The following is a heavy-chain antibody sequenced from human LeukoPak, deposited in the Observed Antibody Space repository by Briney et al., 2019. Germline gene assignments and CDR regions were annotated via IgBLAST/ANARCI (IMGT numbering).Heavy chain of an antibody. J-gene: IGHJ3*01. CDR3: ARDHPRSTGWHGRVEAFDL. D-gene: IGHD6-19*01. Sequence: ASVKVSCKGSGFIFVGYYLHWVRQAPGQGLEWMGRINLNSGGTSYAQKFQGGVTMTRDTSITTAYIDLSSLRFDDTAVYYCARDHPRSTGWHGRVEAFDLWGQGTTVTVSS. V-gene: IGHV1-2*02. CDR2: INLNSGGT. CDR1: GFIFVGYY.